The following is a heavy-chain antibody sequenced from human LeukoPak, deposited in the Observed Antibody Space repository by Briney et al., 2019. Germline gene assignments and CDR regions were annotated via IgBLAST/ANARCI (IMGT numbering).Heavy chain of an antibody. CDR1: GFTFSSHS. Sequence: GGSLRLSCAASGFTFSSHSMNWVRQAPGKWLEWVSSISSSSSYIYYADSVKGRFTISRDNAKNSLYLQMNSLRAEDTAVYYCARDNYFIMDGAFDIWGQGTVVTVSS. V-gene: IGHV3-21*01. D-gene: IGHD3-10*01. CDR3: ARDNYFIMDGAFDI. CDR2: ISSSSSYI. J-gene: IGHJ3*02.